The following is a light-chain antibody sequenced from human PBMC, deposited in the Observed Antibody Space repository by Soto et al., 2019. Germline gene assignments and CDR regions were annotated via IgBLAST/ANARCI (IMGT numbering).Light chain of an antibody. CDR2: DAS. Sequence: IQMTQAPSTLSAPVGDSVTITCRASQSISSWLAWYQQKPGKAPKLLIYDASSLESGVPSRFSGSASGTEFTLTISGLQPDDFATYYCQQYNSYSPWTFGPGTKVDIK. J-gene: IGKJ1*01. CDR3: QQYNSYSPWT. V-gene: IGKV1-5*01. CDR1: QSISSW.